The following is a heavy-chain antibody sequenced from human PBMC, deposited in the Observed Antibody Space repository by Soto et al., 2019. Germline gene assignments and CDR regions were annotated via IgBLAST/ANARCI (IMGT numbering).Heavy chain of an antibody. Sequence: QVQLVQSGAEVKKPGSSVKVSCKASGGTFSSYTISWVRQAPGQGLEWMGRIIPILGIANYAQKFQGRVTINADKSTSTADMELSSLRSEDTAVYYCARGGIAAAGTGGDYWGQGTLVTVSS. CDR3: ARGGIAAAGTGGDY. CDR2: IIPILGIA. J-gene: IGHJ4*02. V-gene: IGHV1-69*02. CDR1: GGTFSSYT. D-gene: IGHD6-13*01.